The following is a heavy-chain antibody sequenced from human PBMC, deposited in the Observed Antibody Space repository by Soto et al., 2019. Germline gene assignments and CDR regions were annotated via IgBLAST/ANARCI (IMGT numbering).Heavy chain of an antibody. V-gene: IGHV3-13*01. CDR2: IGTAGDT. D-gene: IGHD2-8*01. Sequence: GGSLRLSCAASGFTFSSYDVHWVRQATGKGLEWVSAIGTAGDTYYPGSVKGRFTISRENAKNSLYLQMNSLRAEDTAVYYCERDRCTNGVCYLGYYGMDVWGQGTTVTVSS. J-gene: IGHJ6*02. CDR1: GFTFSSYD. CDR3: ERDRCTNGVCYLGYYGMDV.